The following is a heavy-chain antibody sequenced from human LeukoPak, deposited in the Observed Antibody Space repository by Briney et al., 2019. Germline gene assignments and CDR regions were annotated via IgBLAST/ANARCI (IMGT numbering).Heavy chain of an antibody. J-gene: IGHJ3*02. Sequence: PSETLSLTCTVSGGSISSGGYYWSWIRQPPGKGLEWIGYIYHSGSTYYNPSLKSRVTISVDRSKNQFSLKLSSVTAADTAVYYCARQMAAYYYGSGAFDIWGQGTMVTVSS. CDR2: IYHSGST. D-gene: IGHD3-10*01. CDR3: ARQMAAYYYGSGAFDI. CDR1: GGSISSGGYY. V-gene: IGHV4-30-2*01.